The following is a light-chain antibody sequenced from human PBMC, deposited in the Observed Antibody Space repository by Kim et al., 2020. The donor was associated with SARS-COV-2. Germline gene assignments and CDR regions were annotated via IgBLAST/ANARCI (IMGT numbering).Light chain of an antibody. J-gene: IGKJ1*01. V-gene: IGKV1-5*03. CDR3: QQYKTSPWT. CDR1: QSISSY. Sequence: DIQMTQSPSTLSASVGDRVTITCRASQSISSYLAWYQQKPGKAPELLIYKASILESGVPSRFSGSGSGTEFTLTISSLQPDYFASFYCQQYKTSPWTFGQGTKVDIK. CDR2: KAS.